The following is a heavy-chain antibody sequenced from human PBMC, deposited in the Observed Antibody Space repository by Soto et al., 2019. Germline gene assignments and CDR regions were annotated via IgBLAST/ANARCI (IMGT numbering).Heavy chain of an antibody. D-gene: IGHD6-13*01. Sequence: SETLSLTCTVSGGSISSYYWSWIRQPPGKGLEWIGYIYYSGSTNYNPSLKSRVTISVDTSKNQFSLKLSSVTAADTAVYYCARSAAADLNWFDPWGQGTLVTAPQ. V-gene: IGHV4-59*01. J-gene: IGHJ5*02. CDR3: ARSAAADLNWFDP. CDR1: GGSISSYY. CDR2: IYYSGST.